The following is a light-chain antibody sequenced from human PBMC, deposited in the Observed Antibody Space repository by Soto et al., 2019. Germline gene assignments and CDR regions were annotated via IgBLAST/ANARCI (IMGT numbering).Light chain of an antibody. CDR1: QSVSRN. J-gene: IGKJ2*01. Sequence: EIVMTQSPATLSVSPGERATLSRRASQSVSRNLAWSQQKPGQAPRLLIYGASTRATGIPARFSGSGSGTEFTLTISSRQSEDFAVYYCQQYNNWPYTFGQGIKLEIK. CDR3: QQYNNWPYT. V-gene: IGKV3-15*01. CDR2: GAS.